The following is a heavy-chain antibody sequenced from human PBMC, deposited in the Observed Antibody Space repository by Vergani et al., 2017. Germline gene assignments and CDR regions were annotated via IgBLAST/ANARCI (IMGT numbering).Heavy chain of an antibody. CDR2: IKSDGSIT. CDR3: AKEPGMDV. Sequence: DVHLAESGGGFFQPGGSLRLSCSASGFSFNSYWMHWVRQVPGKGLLWVSRIKSDGSITAYADSVKGRFTISRDNAQNTLYLQMNSLRVEDTAVYYCAKEPGMDVWGQGTTVTVSS. J-gene: IGHJ6*02. CDR1: GFSFNSYW. V-gene: IGHV3-74*03.